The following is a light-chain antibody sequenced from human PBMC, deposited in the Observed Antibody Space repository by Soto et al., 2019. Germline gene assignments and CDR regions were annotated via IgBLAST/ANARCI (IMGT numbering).Light chain of an antibody. V-gene: IGKV3-20*01. CDR1: QSVSSSY. CDR3: QQYGTSPWT. CDR2: GAS. J-gene: IGKJ1*01. Sequence: EILLTQSPGTLSLSPGESATLSCRASQSVSSSYLAWYQQRPGQAPRLLIYGASSRATGIPGRFSGSGSGTDFTLTISRLEPEDFAVYYCQQYGTSPWTFGQGTKAEIQ.